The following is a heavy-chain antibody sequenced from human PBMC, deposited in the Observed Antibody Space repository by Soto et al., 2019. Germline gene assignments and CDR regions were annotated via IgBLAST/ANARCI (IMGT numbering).Heavy chain of an antibody. J-gene: IGHJ6*02. CDR1: GGSISSSNW. D-gene: IGHD2-15*01. CDR2: IYHSGST. CDR3: AISRGYCSGGSCYSSSYYYGMDV. V-gene: IGHV4-4*02. Sequence: QVQLQESGPGLVKPSGTLSLTCAVSGGSISSSNWWSWVRQPPGKGLEWIGEIYHSGSTNYNPSLKSRVTISVDKSKIQFSLKLSSVTAADTAVYYCAISRGYCSGGSCYSSSYYYGMDVWGQGTTVTVSS.